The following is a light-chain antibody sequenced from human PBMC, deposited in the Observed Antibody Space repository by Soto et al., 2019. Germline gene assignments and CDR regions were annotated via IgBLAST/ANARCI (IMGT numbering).Light chain of an antibody. V-gene: IGKV3-20*01. Sequence: EIVLTQSPGTPSLSPGERATLSCSASQSVSSSYLAWYQQKPGQAPRLLIYGASSRATGIPDRFSGSGSGTDFTLTISRLEPEEFAVDYCQQYCSPWTFGQGTKVEIK. J-gene: IGKJ1*01. CDR1: QSVSSSY. CDR3: QQYCSPWT. CDR2: GAS.